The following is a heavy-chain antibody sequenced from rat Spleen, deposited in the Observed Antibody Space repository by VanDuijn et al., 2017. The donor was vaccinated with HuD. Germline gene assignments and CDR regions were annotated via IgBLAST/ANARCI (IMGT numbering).Heavy chain of an antibody. V-gene: IGHV5-29*01. CDR1: GFTFSDYG. CDR3: ARRHYGYTDYCDY. J-gene: IGHJ2*01. CDR2: ISYGDISGHSST. Sequence: EVRLVESGGGLVQPGRSLKLSCAASGFTFSDYGVAWVRQAPTTGLEWVATISYGDISGHSSTYYRDSVKGRFTISRDNAKSTLSLQMDSLRSEDTATYYCARRHYGYTDYCDYWGQGVMVTVSS. D-gene: IGHD1-6*01.